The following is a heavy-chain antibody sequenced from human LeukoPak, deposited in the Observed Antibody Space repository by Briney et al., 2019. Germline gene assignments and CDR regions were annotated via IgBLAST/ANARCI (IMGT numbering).Heavy chain of an antibody. J-gene: IGHJ6*02. CDR3: ARLAVGGYSSSWYYYYYGMDV. D-gene: IGHD6-13*01. V-gene: IGHV4-39*01. Sequence: SETLPLTCTVSGGSISSSSYYWGWIRQPPGKGLEWIGSIYYSGSTYYNPSLKSRVTISVDTSKNQFSLKLSSVTAADTAVYYCARLAVGGYSSSWYYYYYGMDVWGQGTTVTVSS. CDR1: GGSISSSSYY. CDR2: IYYSGST.